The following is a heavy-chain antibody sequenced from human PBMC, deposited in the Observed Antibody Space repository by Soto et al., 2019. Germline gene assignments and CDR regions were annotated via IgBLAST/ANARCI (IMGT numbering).Heavy chain of an antibody. D-gene: IGHD2-15*01. Sequence: QVQLQESGPGLVKPSQTLSLTCTVSGGSISSGGYYWSWILQYPGKGLEWIWYIYYSGSTYYNPSLTSRVTISVETSKNQFSLKLSSVTAADTAVYYLARDNIVVVVAATRRWFDPWGQGTLVTVSS. J-gene: IGHJ5*02. V-gene: IGHV4-31*03. CDR3: ARDNIVVVVAATRRWFDP. CDR2: IYYSGST. CDR1: GGSISSGGYY.